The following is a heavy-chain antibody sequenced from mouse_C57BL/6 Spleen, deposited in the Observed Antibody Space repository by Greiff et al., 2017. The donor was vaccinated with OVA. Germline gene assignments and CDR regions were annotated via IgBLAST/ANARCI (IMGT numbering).Heavy chain of an antibody. J-gene: IGHJ2*01. CDR3: ARESITTGGPFDY. CDR2: INPSTGGT. CDR1: GYSFTGYY. V-gene: IGHV1-42*01. Sequence: EVQLKESGPELVKPGASVKISCKASGYSFTGYYMNWVKQSPEKSLEWIGEINPSTGGTTYNQKFKAKATLTVDKSSSTAYMQLKSLTSEDSAVYYCARESITTGGPFDYWGQGTTLTVSS. D-gene: IGHD1-2*01.